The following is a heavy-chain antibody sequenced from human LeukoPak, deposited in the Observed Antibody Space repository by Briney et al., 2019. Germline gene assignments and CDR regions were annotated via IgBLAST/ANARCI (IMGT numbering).Heavy chain of an antibody. CDR2: ISSSSSYI. J-gene: IGHJ4*02. CDR1: GFTFSSYS. CDR3: ARHHHSGTYSFFSF. D-gene: IGHD1-26*01. Sequence: GGSLRLSCAASGFTFSSYSMNWVRQAPGKGLEWVSSISSSSSYIYYADSVKGRFTISRDNAKNSLYLQMNSLRAEDTAVYYCARHHHSGTYSFFSFWGQGTLVTVSS. V-gene: IGHV3-21*01.